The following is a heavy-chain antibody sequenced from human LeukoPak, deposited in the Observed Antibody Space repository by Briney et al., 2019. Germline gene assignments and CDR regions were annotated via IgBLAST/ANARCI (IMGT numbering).Heavy chain of an antibody. CDR3: ARDLRVYYDGSGCF. J-gene: IGHJ4*02. Sequence: GGSLRLSCVASGLTVSSNYMSWVRKAPGKGLEWVSGIYSGGSTKYTDSVKGRFTISRDISENTVYLQMNSLRSEDSAVYYCARDLRVYYDGSGCFWGQGTLVTVSS. CDR1: GLTVSSNY. CDR2: IYSGGST. D-gene: IGHD3-22*01. V-gene: IGHV3-53*01.